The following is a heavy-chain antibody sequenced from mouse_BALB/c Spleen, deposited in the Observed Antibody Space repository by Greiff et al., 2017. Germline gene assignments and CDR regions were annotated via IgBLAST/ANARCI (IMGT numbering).Heavy chain of an antibody. V-gene: IGHV5-6-3*01. CDR1: GFTFSSYG. D-gene: IGHD2-3*01. Sequence: EVKLMESGGGLVQPGGSLKLSCAASGFTFSSYGMSWVRQTPDKRLELVATINSNGGSTYYPDSVKGRFTISRDNAKNTLYLQMSSLKSEDTAMYYCARDDGYYGWFAYWGQGTLVTVSA. CDR2: INSNGGST. CDR3: ARDDGYYGWFAY. J-gene: IGHJ3*01.